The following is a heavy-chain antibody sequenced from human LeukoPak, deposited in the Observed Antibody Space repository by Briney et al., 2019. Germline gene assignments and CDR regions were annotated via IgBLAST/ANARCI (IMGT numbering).Heavy chain of an antibody. V-gene: IGHV3-7*01. Sequence: PGGSLRLSCAASGFTFSSYGMHWVRQVPGKGLEWVTKINQDGSEKYYVDSVKGRFTISRDNAKNSLYLQMNSLRAEDTAVYYCARGNGFDSWGQGTLVTVSS. J-gene: IGHJ5*01. D-gene: IGHD2-8*01. CDR1: GFTFSSYG. CDR3: ARGNGFDS. CDR2: INQDGSEK.